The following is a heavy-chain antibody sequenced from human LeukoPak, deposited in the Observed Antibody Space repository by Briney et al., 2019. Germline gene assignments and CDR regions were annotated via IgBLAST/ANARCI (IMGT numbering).Heavy chain of an antibody. CDR1: GFTFSHYG. CDR2: IWHDGTNE. Sequence: GGSLRLSCAASGFTFSHYGMHWVRQAPGKGLECVAVIWHDGTNEDYADSVKGRFTISRENAKNSLYLQMNSLRAGDTAVYYCARGWFGESFDYWGQGTLVTVSS. J-gene: IGHJ4*02. D-gene: IGHD3-10*01. V-gene: IGHV3-33*01. CDR3: ARGWFGESFDY.